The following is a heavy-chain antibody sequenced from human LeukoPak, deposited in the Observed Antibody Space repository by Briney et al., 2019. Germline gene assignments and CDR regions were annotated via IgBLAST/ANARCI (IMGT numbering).Heavy chain of an antibody. CDR1: GDSLSSGGYS. Sequence: PSQTLSLTCEVSGDSLSSGGYSWSWIRQPPGKGLEWIGRIYLSDNTNYNNPSLKSRVTMSPDTSMNRFSLKLSSVTAADTAVYYCARGSYGYIDHWGQGLLVTVSS. V-gene: IGHV4-30-4*07. J-gene: IGHJ4*02. CDR3: ARGSYGYIDH. D-gene: IGHD3-16*01. CDR2: IYLSDNT.